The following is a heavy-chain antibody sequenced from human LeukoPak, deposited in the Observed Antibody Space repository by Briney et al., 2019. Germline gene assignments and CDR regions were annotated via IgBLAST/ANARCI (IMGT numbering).Heavy chain of an antibody. J-gene: IGHJ4*02. CDR2: IYYSGST. Sequence: SETLSLTCSVSGGSISSYYWSWIRQPPGKGLEWIGHIYYSGSTNYNPSLKSRVTISVDTSKNQFFLELSSVTAADAAMYYCARHSPAGSGSDRRPFDYWGQGTLVTVSS. V-gene: IGHV4-59*08. D-gene: IGHD3-10*01. CDR1: GGSISSYY. CDR3: ARHSPAGSGSDRRPFDY.